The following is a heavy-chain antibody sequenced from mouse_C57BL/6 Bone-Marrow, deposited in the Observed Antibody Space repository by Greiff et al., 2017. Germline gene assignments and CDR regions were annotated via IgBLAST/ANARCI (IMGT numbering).Heavy chain of an antibody. Sequence: VQLQQPGAELVKPGASVKLSCKASGYTFTSYWMHWVKQRPGQGLEWIGMIHPNSGSTNYNEKFKSKASLTVDKSSSTAYMQLSSLTSEDSAVYYCARGGLLGRNWYFDVWGTGTTVTVSS. CDR2: IHPNSGST. CDR1: GYTFTSYW. CDR3: ARGGLLGRNWYFDV. J-gene: IGHJ1*03. V-gene: IGHV1-64*01. D-gene: IGHD4-1*01.